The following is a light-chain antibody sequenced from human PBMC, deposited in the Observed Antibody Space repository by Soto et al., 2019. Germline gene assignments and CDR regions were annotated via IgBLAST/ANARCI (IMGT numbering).Light chain of an antibody. Sequence: EIVLTQSPGTLSLSPGERATLSCRASQSVSTSYVAWYQQKFGQAPRLLIYDASNRATGIPARFSGSGSGTDFTLTISRLEPEDFAVYYCQQYGSSPSWTFGQGTKVDIK. CDR3: QQYGSSPSWT. J-gene: IGKJ1*01. CDR1: QSVSTSY. CDR2: DAS. V-gene: IGKV3-20*01.